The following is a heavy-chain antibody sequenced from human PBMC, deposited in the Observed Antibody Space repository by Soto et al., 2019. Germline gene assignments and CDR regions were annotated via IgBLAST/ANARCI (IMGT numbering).Heavy chain of an antibody. CDR3: ARGIATGQLDP. CDR1: GYTFTRYT. V-gene: IGHV1-3*01. CDR2: INPDNGNT. J-gene: IGHJ5*02. Sequence: ASVKVSCKASGYTFTRYTMNWVRQAPGQRLEWMGWINPDNGNTKSSQKFQDRVIITRDTSASTAYMDLSSLRSEDTAVYYCARGIATGQLDPWGQGTLVPVSS. D-gene: IGHD2-15*01.